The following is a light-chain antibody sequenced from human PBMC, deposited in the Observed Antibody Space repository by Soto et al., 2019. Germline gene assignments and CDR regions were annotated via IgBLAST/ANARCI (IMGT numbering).Light chain of an antibody. CDR3: QQRSNWPIT. Sequence: VITQSPATLSVSPGERATLSCRASQSVSSNVAWYQQKPGQAPRLLIYDASNRATGIPPRFGGSGSGTDFTLTISSLEPEDFAVYYCQQRSNWPITFGQGTRLAIK. V-gene: IGKV3-11*01. J-gene: IGKJ5*01. CDR2: DAS. CDR1: QSVSSN.